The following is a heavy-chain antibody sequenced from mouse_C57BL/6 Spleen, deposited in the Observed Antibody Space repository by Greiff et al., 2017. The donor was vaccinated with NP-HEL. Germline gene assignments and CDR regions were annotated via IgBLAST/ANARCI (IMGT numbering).Heavy chain of an antibody. D-gene: IGHD1-1*01. Sequence: EVQLQESGPGLVKPSQSLSLTCSVSGFSFTSGYFCYWIRQLPGTLLVWLGFISYDGSTNYNQSLKNRISITRDTAKNQFFLKLNSVTTEDTATYDCSRDLGYYGSSPYAMDYWGQGTSVTVSS. CDR1: GFSFTSGYF. CDR2: ISYDGST. J-gene: IGHJ4*01. V-gene: IGHV3-6*01. CDR3: SRDLGYYGSSPYAMDY.